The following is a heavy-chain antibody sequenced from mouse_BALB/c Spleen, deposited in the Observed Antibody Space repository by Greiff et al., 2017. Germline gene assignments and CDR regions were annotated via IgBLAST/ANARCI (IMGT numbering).Heavy chain of an antibody. V-gene: IGHV5-6-5*01. CDR3: ARGGNYYGSSTDYAMDY. Sequence: DVKLVESGGGLVKPGGSLKLSCAASGFTFSSYAMSWVRQTPEKRLEWVASISSGGSTYYPDSVKGRFTISRDNARNILYLQMSSLRSEDTAMYYCARGGNYYGSSTDYAMDYWGQGTSVTVSS. CDR1: GFTFSSYA. CDR2: ISSGGST. D-gene: IGHD1-1*01. J-gene: IGHJ4*01.